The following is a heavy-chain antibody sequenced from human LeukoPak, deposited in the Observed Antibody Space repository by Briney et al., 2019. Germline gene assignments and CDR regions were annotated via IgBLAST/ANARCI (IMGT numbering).Heavy chain of an antibody. CDR3: ARPRSGSLYDY. V-gene: IGHV4-34*01. Sequence: SETLSLTCAVYGGSFSGYYWSWIRQPPGKGLEWIGEINHSGSTNYNPSLKSRVTISVDTSKNQFSLKLSSVTAADTAVYYCARPRSGSLYDYWGQGTLVTVPS. J-gene: IGHJ4*02. CDR2: INHSGST. CDR1: GGSFSGYY. D-gene: IGHD3-3*01.